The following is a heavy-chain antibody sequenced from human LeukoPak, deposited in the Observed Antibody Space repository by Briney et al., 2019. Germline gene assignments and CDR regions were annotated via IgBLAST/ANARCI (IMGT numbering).Heavy chain of an antibody. CDR2: ISSSSSTI. CDR3: ARATTAKRGSEGY. J-gene: IGHJ4*02. Sequence: PGGSLRLSCAASGFTFSSYSMNWVRQAPGKGLEWVSYISSSSSTIYYADSVKGRFTISRDNAKNSLYLQMNSLRAEDTGLYYCARATTAKRGSEGYWGRGTLVTVSS. CDR1: GFTFSSYS. V-gene: IGHV3-48*01. D-gene: IGHD4-11*01.